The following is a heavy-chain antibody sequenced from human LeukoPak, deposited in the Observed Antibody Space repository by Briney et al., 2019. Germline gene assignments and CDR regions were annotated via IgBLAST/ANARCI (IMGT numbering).Heavy chain of an antibody. J-gene: IGHJ6*02. CDR3: ARVSGELPNPYYYYYCGMDV. CDR1: GFTFSDYY. V-gene: IGHV3-11*01. Sequence: GGSLRLSCAASGFTFSDYYMSWIRQAPGKGLEWVSYISSSGSTIYYADSVKGRFTISRDNAKNSLYLQMNSLRAEDTAVYYCARVSGELPNPYYYYYCGMDVWGQGTTVTVSS. CDR2: ISSSGSTI. D-gene: IGHD3-10*01.